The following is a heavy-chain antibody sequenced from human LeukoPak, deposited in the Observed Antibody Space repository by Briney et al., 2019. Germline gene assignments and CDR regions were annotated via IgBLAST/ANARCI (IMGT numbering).Heavy chain of an antibody. CDR1: GFTFSSYW. Sequence: TGGSLRLSCAASGFTFSSYWMSWVRQAPGKGLEWVAHVKQDGSEEYYVDSVKGRFTISRDNAKNSLYLQMNSLRAEDTAVYYCARINSGLKWGDALDIWGQGTKVTVSS. CDR3: ARINSGLKWGDALDI. D-gene: IGHD5-12*01. CDR2: VKQDGSEE. V-gene: IGHV3-7*01. J-gene: IGHJ3*02.